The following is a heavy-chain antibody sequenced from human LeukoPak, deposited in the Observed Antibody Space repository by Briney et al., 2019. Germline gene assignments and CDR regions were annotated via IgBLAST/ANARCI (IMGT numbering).Heavy chain of an antibody. Sequence: PSETLSLTCTVSGGSISSYYWSWIRQPPGKGLEWVGYIYYSGSTNYNPSLKSRVTISVDTSKNQFSLKLSSVTAADTAVYYCARGHLDHDYGDYDASRMDWFDPWGQGTLVTVSS. CDR1: GGSISSYY. CDR2: IYYSGST. V-gene: IGHV4-59*01. D-gene: IGHD4-17*01. J-gene: IGHJ5*02. CDR3: ARGHLDHDYGDYDASRMDWFDP.